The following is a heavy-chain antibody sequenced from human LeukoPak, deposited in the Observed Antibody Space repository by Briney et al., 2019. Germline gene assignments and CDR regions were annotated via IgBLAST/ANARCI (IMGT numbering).Heavy chain of an antibody. V-gene: IGHV3-23*01. Sequence: GGSLRLSCAVSGFTFSNYAMTWVRQAPGKGLEWVSGISGGGGNTYYADSVKGRFTISKDNSKKTVHLQMSSLRAEDTAVYYCAKGGRDTGGNWFDPWGQGTLVTVSS. D-gene: IGHD2-8*02. CDR2: ISGGGGNT. CDR1: GFTFSNYA. J-gene: IGHJ5*02. CDR3: AKGGRDTGGNWFDP.